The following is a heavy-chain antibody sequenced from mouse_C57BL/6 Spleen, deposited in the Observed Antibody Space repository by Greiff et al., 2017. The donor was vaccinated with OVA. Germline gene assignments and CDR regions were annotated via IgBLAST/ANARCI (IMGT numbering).Heavy chain of an antibody. CDR3: ALYALDY. D-gene: IGHD2-12*01. CDR2: ISSGSSTI. Sequence: EVKLMESGGGLVKPGGSLKLSCAASGFTFSDYGMHWVRQAPEKGLEWVAYISSGSSTIYYADTVKGRFTISRDNAKNTLFLQMTSLRSEDTAMYYCALYALDYWGQGTTLTVSS. CDR1: GFTFSDYG. J-gene: IGHJ2*01. V-gene: IGHV5-17*01.